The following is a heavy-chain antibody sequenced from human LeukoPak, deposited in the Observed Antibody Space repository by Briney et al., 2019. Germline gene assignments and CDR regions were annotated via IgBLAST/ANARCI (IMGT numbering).Heavy chain of an antibody. CDR2: IYHSGST. Sequence: SETLSLTCAVSGGSISSSNWWSWVRQPPGKGLEWIGEIYHSGSTNYNPSLKSRVTISVDKSKNQFSLKLSSVTAADTAVYYCARVVSHAPSDYYFDYWGQGTLVTVSS. D-gene: IGHD2-15*01. CDR3: ARVVSHAPSDYYFDY. V-gene: IGHV4-4*02. J-gene: IGHJ4*02. CDR1: GGSISSSNW.